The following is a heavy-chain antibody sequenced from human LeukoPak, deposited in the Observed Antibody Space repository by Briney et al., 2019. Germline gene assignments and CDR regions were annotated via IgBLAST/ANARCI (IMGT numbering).Heavy chain of an antibody. J-gene: IGHJ4*02. CDR2: IRSKIYGGTT. V-gene: IGHV3-49*03. CDR3: TRVGKFFWDFDY. D-gene: IGHD3-3*01. CDR1: GFTFGDYG. Sequence: GGSLRLSCAASGFTFGDYGMSWFRQAPGKGLEWVGFIRSKIYGGTTEYAASVKGKFSISRDDSKSSAYLQMNSLKSEDTALYYCTRVGKFFWDFDYWGQGTLVTVSS.